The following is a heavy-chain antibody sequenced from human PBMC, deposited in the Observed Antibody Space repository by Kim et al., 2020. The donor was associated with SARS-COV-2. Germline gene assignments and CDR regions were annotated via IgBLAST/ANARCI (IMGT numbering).Heavy chain of an antibody. D-gene: IGHD5-18*01. V-gene: IGHV4-4*02. J-gene: IGHJ3*02. CDR1: GGSISSSNW. Sequence: SETLSLTCAVSGGSISSSNWWSWVRQPPGKGLEWIGEIYHSGSTNYNPSLKSRVTISVDKSKNQFSLKLSSVTAADTAVYYCATRGYSYGWGAFDIWGQGTMVTVSS. CDR3: ATRGYSYGWGAFDI. CDR2: IYHSGST.